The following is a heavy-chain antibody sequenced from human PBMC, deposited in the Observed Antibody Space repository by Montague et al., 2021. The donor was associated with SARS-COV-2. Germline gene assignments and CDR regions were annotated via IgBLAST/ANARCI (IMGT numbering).Heavy chain of an antibody. V-gene: IGHV4-59*01. D-gene: IGHD5-24*01. CDR1: GGSISGYY. Sequence: SETLSLTCAVSGGSISGYYWAWIRQPPAKGLEWIGHIYSCGSAHYNPSLKSRATFSVGPSKNQFSLKLSSVAAADTAKYYCARGGFCVEMAAKHYFDSGGQGTLVTVSS. CDR2: IYSCGSA. CDR3: ARGGFCVEMAAKHYFDS. J-gene: IGHJ4*02.